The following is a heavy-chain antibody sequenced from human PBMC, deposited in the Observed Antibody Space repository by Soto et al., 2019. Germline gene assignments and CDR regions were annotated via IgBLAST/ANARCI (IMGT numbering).Heavy chain of an antibody. J-gene: IGHJ6*03. CDR3: AREGIAAAGTFYYYHYMDV. Sequence: EVQLVESGGGLVKPGGSLRLSCAASGFTFSSYSMNWVRQAPGKGLEWVSSILSSSSYIYYADSVKCRFTISRDNAKNSLYLQLNSLRAEDTAVYYCAREGIAAAGTFYYYHYMDVWGKGTTVTVSS. D-gene: IGHD6-13*01. V-gene: IGHV3-21*01. CDR1: GFTFSSYS. CDR2: ILSSSSYI.